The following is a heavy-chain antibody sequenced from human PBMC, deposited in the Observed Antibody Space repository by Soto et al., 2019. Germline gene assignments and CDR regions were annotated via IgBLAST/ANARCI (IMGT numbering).Heavy chain of an antibody. D-gene: IGHD2-8*01. Sequence: ASVKVSCKASGYSFTDYHIHWVRQAPGQGLEWLGRINPKSGGTNTAQKFQGWVTMTTDTSISTASMELTRLTSDDTAIYYCARGDSTGCSNGVCSFFYNHDMDVWGQGTTVTVSS. V-gene: IGHV1-2*04. CDR2: INPKSGGT. CDR3: ARGDSTGCSNGVCSFFYNHDMDV. J-gene: IGHJ6*02. CDR1: GYSFTDYH.